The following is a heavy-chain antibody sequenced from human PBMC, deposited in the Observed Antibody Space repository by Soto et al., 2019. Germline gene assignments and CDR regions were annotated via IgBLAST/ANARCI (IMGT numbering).Heavy chain of an antibody. J-gene: IGHJ4*02. D-gene: IGHD1-26*01. Sequence: GVSLRLSCAASRFTFTSYSMNWVRQAPGKGLEWVSYIGSSSSTIYYADSVKGRFTISRDNAKNSLYLQMNSLRDEDTAVYYCARRSGSLGLVDNWGQGTLVNVSS. V-gene: IGHV3-48*02. CDR1: RFTFTSYS. CDR2: IGSSSSTI. CDR3: ARRSGSLGLVDN.